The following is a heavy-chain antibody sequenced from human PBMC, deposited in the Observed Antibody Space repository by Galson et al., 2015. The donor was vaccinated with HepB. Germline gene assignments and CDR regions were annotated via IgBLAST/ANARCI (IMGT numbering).Heavy chain of an antibody. D-gene: IGHD6-13*01. CDR1: GFTFSSYS. Sequence: SLRLSCAASGFTFSSYSMNWVRQAPVKGLEWVSGITATGGDTYYADSVKGRFTISRDNSKNTLYLQMNSLRAEDSAVYFCATYYTSSWHYYFENWGQGTLVTVSS. CDR2: ITATGGDT. V-gene: IGHV3-23*01. J-gene: IGHJ4*02. CDR3: ATYYTSSWHYYFEN.